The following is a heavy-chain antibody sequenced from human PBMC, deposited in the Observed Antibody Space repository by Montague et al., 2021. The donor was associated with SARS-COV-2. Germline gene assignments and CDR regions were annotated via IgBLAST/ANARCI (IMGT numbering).Heavy chain of an antibody. D-gene: IGHD2-2*01. CDR1: GFTFSSYE. CDR3: ARRGYCSSTSCWALDY. Sequence: SLRLSCAASGFTFSSYEMNWVRQAPGKGLEWVSYISSSGSTIYYADSVKGRFTISRDNAKNSLYLQMNSLRAEETAVYYCARRGYCSSTSCWALDYWGQGTLVTVSS. V-gene: IGHV3-48*03. CDR2: ISSSGSTI. J-gene: IGHJ4*02.